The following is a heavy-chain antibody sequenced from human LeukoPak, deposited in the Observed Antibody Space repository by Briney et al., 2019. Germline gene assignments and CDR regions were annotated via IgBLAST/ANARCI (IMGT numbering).Heavy chain of an antibody. J-gene: IGHJ4*02. CDR2: IYPGGDS. D-gene: IGHD4-17*01. CDR3: ARLNFGDDY. CDR1: GLNVGSKH. V-gene: IGHV3-53*01. Sequence: PGASLRLSCAASGLNVGSKHMNWVRQAPGKGLEWVSGIYPGGDSYYADSLKGRFIISRDISKNTVFLQMNSLRDEDTAVYHCARLNFGDDYWGQGALVTVSS.